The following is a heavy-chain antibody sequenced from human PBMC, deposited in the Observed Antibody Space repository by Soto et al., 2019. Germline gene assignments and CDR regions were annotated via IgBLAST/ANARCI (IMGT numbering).Heavy chain of an antibody. CDR3: GSVFEY. CDR2: INNDGSGT. V-gene: IGHV3-74*01. Sequence: EVQLVESGGGLVRPGGSLRLSCAVSGFTFTNYWMHWVRQAPGKGLVWVSRINNDGSGTSYADSVKGRFTISRDNAKNTLYLQVDSLRAEDTPVYFCGSVFEYWGQGTLVPVSS. CDR1: GFTFTNYW. J-gene: IGHJ4*02.